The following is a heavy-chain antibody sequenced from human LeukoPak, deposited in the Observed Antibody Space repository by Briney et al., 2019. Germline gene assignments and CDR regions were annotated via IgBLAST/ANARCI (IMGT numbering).Heavy chain of an antibody. CDR3: ARELGPAAMNYYGMDV. CDR2: ISVYNGST. Sequence: ASVKVSCKASGYTFTTYGISWVRQAPGQELEWMGWISVYNGSTEYAQKFLGRVTMTTDRFTSTAYMDLRSLRSDDTAEYYCARELGPAAMNYYGMDVWGQGTTVIVSS. J-gene: IGHJ6*02. CDR1: GYTFTTYG. V-gene: IGHV1-18*01. D-gene: IGHD2-2*01.